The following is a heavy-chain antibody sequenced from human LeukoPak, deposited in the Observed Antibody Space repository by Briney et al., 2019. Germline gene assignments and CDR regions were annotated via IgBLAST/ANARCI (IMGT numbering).Heavy chain of an antibody. CDR3: ARDDTAVAGTELDY. D-gene: IGHD6-19*01. J-gene: IGHJ4*02. CDR2: IWHDGSNK. CDR1: GFNFRTYG. Sequence: GGSLRLSCAASGFNFRTYGMHWVRQAPGKGLEWLAIIWHDGSNKYYGDSVKGRFTISRDNSKNTLYLEMNSLRAEDTAVNYCARDDTAVAGTELDYWGQGTLVTVSS. V-gene: IGHV3-33*01.